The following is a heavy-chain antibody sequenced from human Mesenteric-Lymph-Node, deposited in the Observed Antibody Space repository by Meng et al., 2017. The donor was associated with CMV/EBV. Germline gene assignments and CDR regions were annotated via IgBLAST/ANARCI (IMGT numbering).Heavy chain of an antibody. V-gene: IGHV1-46*01. CDR1: GYTFTTYY. Sequence: ASVKVSCKASGYTFTTYYIHWVRQAPGQGLEWMGIVNPSDGNTTYAQKFQGRVTMSRDTSTSIVYMEVSSLRSDDTAVYYCAKGAVSPPDYFDYWGQGTLVTVSS. CDR3: AKGAVSPPDYFDY. J-gene: IGHJ4*02. D-gene: IGHD2-8*01. CDR2: VNPSDGNT.